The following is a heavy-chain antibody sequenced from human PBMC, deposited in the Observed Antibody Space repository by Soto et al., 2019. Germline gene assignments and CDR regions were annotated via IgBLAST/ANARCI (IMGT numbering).Heavy chain of an antibody. CDR3: VRGGGGGLFDP. D-gene: IGHD2-15*01. V-gene: IGHV3-11*06. CDR2: ISRGSRYP. Sequence: QVQLVESGGGLVPPGGSLRLSCAGSGFTFGDSYMSWIRQAPGKGLEWLSYISRGSRYPAYADSVKGRFNISRDNAKRSMYLQMMSQTAEDTAIYYCVRGGGGGLFDPWGQGTMVTVSS. J-gene: IGHJ5*02. CDR1: GFTFGDSY.